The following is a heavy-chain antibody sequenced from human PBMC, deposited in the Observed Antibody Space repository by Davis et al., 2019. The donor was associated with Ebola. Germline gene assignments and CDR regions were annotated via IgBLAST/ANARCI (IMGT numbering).Heavy chain of an antibody. V-gene: IGHV4-59*08. CDR1: GGSISSYY. Sequence: SETLSLTCTVSGGSISSYYWSWIRQPPGKGLEWIGYIYYSGSTNYNPSLKSRVTISVDTSKNQFSLKLSSVTVADTAVYYCARLEYYDSSGYLFDYWGQGTLVTVSS. D-gene: IGHD3-22*01. CDR3: ARLEYYDSSGYLFDY. J-gene: IGHJ4*02. CDR2: IYYSGST.